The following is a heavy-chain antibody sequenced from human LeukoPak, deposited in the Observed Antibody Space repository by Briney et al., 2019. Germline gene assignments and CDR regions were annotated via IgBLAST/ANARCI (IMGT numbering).Heavy chain of an antibody. V-gene: IGHV3-7*03. J-gene: IGHJ3*01. D-gene: IGHD6-6*01. CDR2: ISSDGSEG. CDR3: ARSSYSSSSSV. CDR1: GFTFSGFW. Sequence: GGSLRLSCAVSGFTFSGFWMSWSRQAPGKGLEWVASISSDGSEGYYADVVKGRFTISRDNAKNSLYLQINSLRAEDTAVYYCARSSYSSSSSVWGQGTMVTVSS.